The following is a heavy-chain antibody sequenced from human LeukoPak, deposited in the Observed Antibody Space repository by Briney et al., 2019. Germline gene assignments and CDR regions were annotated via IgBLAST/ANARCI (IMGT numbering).Heavy chain of an antibody. CDR2: ISGSGGST. V-gene: IGHV3-23*01. CDR3: AKGTRPLRYFDWLARRDFDY. D-gene: IGHD3-9*01. J-gene: IGHJ4*02. Sequence: GGSLRLSCAASGFTFSSYATSWVRQAPGKGLEGVSAISGSGGSTYYADSVKGRFTISRDNSKNTLYLQMNSLRAEDTAVYYCAKGTRPLRYFDWLARRDFDYWGQGTLVTVSS. CDR1: GFTFSSYA.